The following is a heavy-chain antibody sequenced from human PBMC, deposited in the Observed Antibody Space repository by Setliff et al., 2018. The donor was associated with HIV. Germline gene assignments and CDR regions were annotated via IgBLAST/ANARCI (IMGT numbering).Heavy chain of an antibody. CDR1: EGSLSTYY. D-gene: IGHD5-12*01. CDR3: ARKHLANVFDY. CDR2: IYCNGSP. Sequence: SETLSLTCTVSEGSLSTYYWSWIRQPPGKGLEWIGYIYCNGSPTYNPSLKSRVTMSVDTSKNQFSLRLSSVTAADTAVYYCARKHLANVFDYWGQGTLVTVSS. V-gene: IGHV4-59*01. J-gene: IGHJ4*02.